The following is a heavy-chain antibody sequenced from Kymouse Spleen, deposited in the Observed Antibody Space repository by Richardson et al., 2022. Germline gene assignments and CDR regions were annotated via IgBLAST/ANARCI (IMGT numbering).Heavy chain of an antibody. CDR1: GGSFSGYY. D-gene: IGHD4-11,IGHD4-11*01,IGHD5-24*01. V-gene: IGHV4-34*01. Sequence: QVQLQQWGAGLLKPSETLSLTCAVYGGSFSGYYWSWIRQPPGKGLEWIGEINHSGSTNYNPSLKSRVTISVDTSKNQFSLKLSSVTAADTAVYYCARDGSNYYYYGMDVWGQGTTVTVSS. J-gene: IGHJ6*02. CDR3: ARDGSNYYYYGMDV. CDR2: INHSGST.